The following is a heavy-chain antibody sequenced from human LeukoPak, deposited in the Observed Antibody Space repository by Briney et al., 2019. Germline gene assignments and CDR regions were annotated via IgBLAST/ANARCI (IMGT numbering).Heavy chain of an antibody. J-gene: IGHJ6*03. Sequence: GGSLRLSCTGSGFTFSDFYMSWIRQAPGKGLEWVSYISGSGTTIYYADSVKGRFTVSRDNANDSLYLQMHGLRVEDTAMYFCARDLGRSSRSAYYYMDVWGKGTTVTVSS. D-gene: IGHD3-3*01. V-gene: IGHV3-11*01. CDR2: ISGSGTTI. CDR3: ARDLGRSSRSAYYYMDV. CDR1: GFTFSDFY.